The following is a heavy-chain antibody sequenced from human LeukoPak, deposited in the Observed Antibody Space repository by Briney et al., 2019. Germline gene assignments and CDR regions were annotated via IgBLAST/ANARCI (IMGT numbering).Heavy chain of an antibody. J-gene: IGHJ3*02. V-gene: IGHV3-23*01. Sequence: GGSLRLSCAASGFTSSNCAMSWVRQAPGKGLEWVSVISGSGGSTYYADSVKGRFTISRDNSKNTLFLEMNSLRAEDTAVYYCAKDRKQRLALGDAFDMWGQGTMVTVSS. CDR3: AKDRKQRLALGDAFDM. CDR2: ISGSGGST. CDR1: GFTSSNCA. D-gene: IGHD6-25*01.